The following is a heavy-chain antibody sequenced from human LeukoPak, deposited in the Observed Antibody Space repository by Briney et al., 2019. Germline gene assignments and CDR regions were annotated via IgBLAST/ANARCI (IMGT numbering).Heavy chain of an antibody. CDR2: TYRTSSRYN. CDR3: ARDLPPGAAGVTGPFDY. J-gene: IGHJ4*02. CDR1: ADSVSSNSAA. D-gene: IGHD6-13*01. Sequence: SQTLSLTCAISADSVSSNSAAWNWIRQSPSKGLEWLGRTYRTSSRYNDYAVSVKSRISINPDTSKNQFSLQLSSVTPEDTAVYYCARDLPPGAAGVTGPFDYWGQGTLVTVSA. V-gene: IGHV6-1*01.